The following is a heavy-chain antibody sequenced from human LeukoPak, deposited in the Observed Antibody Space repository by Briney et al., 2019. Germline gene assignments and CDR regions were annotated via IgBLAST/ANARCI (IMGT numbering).Heavy chain of an antibody. D-gene: IGHD1-26*01. Sequence: SETLSLTCTVSGGSISSYYWSWIRQPPGKGLEWIGYIFYSGSTHYNPSLKSRVTISVDTSKNQFSLKLSSVTAADTAVYYCARHNLLIGGSYYFDYWGQGTLVTVSS. J-gene: IGHJ4*02. CDR2: IFYSGST. CDR1: GGSISSYY. CDR3: ARHNLLIGGSYYFDY. V-gene: IGHV4-59*08.